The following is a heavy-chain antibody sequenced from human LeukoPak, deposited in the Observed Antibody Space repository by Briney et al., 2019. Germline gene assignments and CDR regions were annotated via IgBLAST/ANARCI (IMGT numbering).Heavy chain of an antibody. J-gene: IGHJ4*02. Sequence: GRSLRLSCAASGFTFSSYWMHWVRQAPGKGLVWVSRINSDGSSTSYADSVKGRFTMSRVNAKNTLYLQMESLRAEDTAVYYCAREGINWGFDSWGQGTLVSVSS. CDR2: INSDGSST. CDR1: GFTFSSYW. V-gene: IGHV3-74*01. CDR3: AREGINWGFDS. D-gene: IGHD7-27*01.